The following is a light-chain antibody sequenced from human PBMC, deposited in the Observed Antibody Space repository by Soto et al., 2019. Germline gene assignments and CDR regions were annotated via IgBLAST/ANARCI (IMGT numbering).Light chain of an antibody. CDR2: DVS. CDR3: CSYVGRNTYV. J-gene: IGLJ1*01. V-gene: IGLV2-11*01. CDR1: SSDVGGYNY. Sequence: QSALTQPRSASGSPGQSITISCTVTSSDVGGYNYVSWYQQHPAKAPKLIIFDVSKRPSGVPNRFSGSKSGNTASLTISGLRAEDEADYYCCSYVGRNTYVFGTGTKV.